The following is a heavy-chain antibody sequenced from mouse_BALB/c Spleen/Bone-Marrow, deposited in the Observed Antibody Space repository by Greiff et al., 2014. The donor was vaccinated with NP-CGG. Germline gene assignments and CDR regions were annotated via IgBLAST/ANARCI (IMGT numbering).Heavy chain of an antibody. Sequence: EVQRVESGGGLVQPGGSLKLSCAASGFDFSRYWVSWVRQAPGKGLEWIGEINADSSTKKYTPSLKDKFIISSDNAKNTLYLQMSKVRYEDTALYYCARPRDYYGYFDVWGAGTTVTVSS. CDR2: INADSSTK. D-gene: IGHD2-4*01. V-gene: IGHV4-1*02. CDR1: GFDFSRYW. CDR3: ARPRDYYGYFDV. J-gene: IGHJ1*01.